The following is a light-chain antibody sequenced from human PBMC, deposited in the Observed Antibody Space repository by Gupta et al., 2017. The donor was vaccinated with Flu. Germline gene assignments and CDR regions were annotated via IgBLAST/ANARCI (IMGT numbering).Light chain of an antibody. J-gene: IGKJ4*01. Sequence: ELVFTQSPATLSVSPGEGVTLSCRASQSVKTNLAWYQQKPGQAPRLLIYGASRRVSGIPDRFSGSGSGTEFTLTISRLESEDFAVYYCQQYDSWRPLTFGGGTKVDIK. CDR3: QQYDSWRPLT. V-gene: IGKV3-15*01. CDR1: QSVKTN. CDR2: GAS.